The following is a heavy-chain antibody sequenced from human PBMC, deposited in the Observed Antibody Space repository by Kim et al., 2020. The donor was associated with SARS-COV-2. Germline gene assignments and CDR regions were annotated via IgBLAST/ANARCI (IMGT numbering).Heavy chain of an antibody. Sequence: ASVKVSCEASGYIFTNYAVHWVRLAPGQRLEWMGWIITGNGATTYSPKFQDRVTITRDTSANTAYMELTSLKSEDTAVYYCARGGSGLAYWGQGTLVTVS. V-gene: IGHV1-3*04. J-gene: IGHJ4*02. CDR3: ARGGSGLAY. D-gene: IGHD3-10*01. CDR1: GYIFTNYA. CDR2: IITGNGAT.